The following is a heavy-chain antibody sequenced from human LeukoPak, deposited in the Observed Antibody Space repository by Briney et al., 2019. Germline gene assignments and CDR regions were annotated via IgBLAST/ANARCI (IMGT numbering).Heavy chain of an antibody. V-gene: IGHV4-61*08. D-gene: IGHD1-14*01. CDR3: ARDRPEDAFDI. Sequence: SETLSLTCTVSGGSISSGGYYWSWIRQHPGKGLEWIGYIYYSGSTYYNPSLKSRVTISVDTSKNQFSLKLSSVTAADTAVYYCARDRPEDAFDIWGQGTMVTVSS. J-gene: IGHJ3*02. CDR1: GGSISSGGYY. CDR2: IYYSGST.